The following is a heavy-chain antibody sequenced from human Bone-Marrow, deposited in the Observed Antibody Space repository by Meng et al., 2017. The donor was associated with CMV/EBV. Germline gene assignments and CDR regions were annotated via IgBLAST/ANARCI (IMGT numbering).Heavy chain of an antibody. J-gene: IGHJ4*01. CDR2: ISTYNGNT. CDR1: GYTFTSYG. CDR3: AREGAGYCSGGSCYSVYQFDY. V-gene: IGHV1-18*01. D-gene: IGHD2-15*01. Sequence: ASVKVSCKASGYTFTSYGINWVRQAPGQGLEWMGWISTYNGNTNYAQDLQGRVTRTTDTSTMIAYMELRSLRSEDKAVYYCAREGAGYCSGGSCYSVYQFDYWGQGTLVTVSS.